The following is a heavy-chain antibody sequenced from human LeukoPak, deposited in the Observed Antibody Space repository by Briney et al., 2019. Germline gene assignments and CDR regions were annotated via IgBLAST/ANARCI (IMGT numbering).Heavy chain of an antibody. J-gene: IGHJ3*02. V-gene: IGHV3-7*01. Sequence: GGSLRLSCAASGFIFRNYWMSWVRQAPGKGLEWVANIQQDGSEKSYVDSVKGRFTISRDNARSSLYLQMDSLRAEDTALYYCAGSWGYRVLDIWGQGTMVTVSS. CDR1: GFIFRNYW. D-gene: IGHD3-16*01. CDR2: IQQDGSEK. CDR3: AGSWGYRVLDI.